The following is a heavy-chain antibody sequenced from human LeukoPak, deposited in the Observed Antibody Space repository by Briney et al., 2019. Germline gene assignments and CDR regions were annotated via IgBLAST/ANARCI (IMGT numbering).Heavy chain of an antibody. V-gene: IGHV3-74*01. Sequence: GGSLRLSCAASGFALSEYWMHWVRQAPGKGLAWVSRISSDGTTTAYADSVKGRFTISRDSAKNMLYLQMNSLRVEDTAMYYCASPGDNYAVLGLDYWGQGTLVTVSS. CDR2: ISSDGTTT. J-gene: IGHJ4*02. CDR3: ASPGDNYAVLGLDY. CDR1: GFALSEYW. D-gene: IGHD3-10*02.